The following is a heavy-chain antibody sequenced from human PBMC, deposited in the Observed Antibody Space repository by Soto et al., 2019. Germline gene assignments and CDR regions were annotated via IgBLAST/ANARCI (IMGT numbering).Heavy chain of an antibody. Sequence: PGGSLRLSCGGPGLTFANFGMGWVRLAPGKGLYWVSGISSSGRRTYYADSVKGRFTISRDNSKSTLYLQMDSLRADDTAVYYCWEVAKSGVGIEYFDSWGQGSLVTVSS. V-gene: IGHV3-23*01. CDR1: GLTFANFG. D-gene: IGHD7-27*01. J-gene: IGHJ4*02. CDR3: WEVAKSGVGIEYFDS. CDR2: ISSSGRRT.